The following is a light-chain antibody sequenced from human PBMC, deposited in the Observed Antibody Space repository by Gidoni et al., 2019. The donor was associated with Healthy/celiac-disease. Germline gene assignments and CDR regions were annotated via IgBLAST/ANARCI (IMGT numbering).Light chain of an antibody. CDR2: KAS. CDR3: QQYTSYPCS. Sequence: DSQMTQSPATLSASVGDRVTITCRASHSISSWLAWYQQKPGQAPKLLIYKASSLDSGVPSRFSGSGSGTEFTLTISSLQPDDFATYYCQQYTSYPCSFGQGTKLEIK. V-gene: IGKV1-5*03. J-gene: IGKJ2*04. CDR1: HSISSW.